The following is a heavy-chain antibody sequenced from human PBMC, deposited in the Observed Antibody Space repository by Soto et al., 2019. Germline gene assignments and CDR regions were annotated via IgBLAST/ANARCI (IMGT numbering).Heavy chain of an antibody. V-gene: IGHV3-21*01. CDR2: ISSSSSYI. D-gene: IGHD3-9*01. Sequence: EVQLVESGGGLVKPGGSLRLSCAASGFTFSSYSMNWVRQAPGKGLEWVSSISSSSSYIYYADSVKGRFTISRDNAKNSLYLQMNSLRAEDTAVYYCARDGRYFDWLLEFGYFDYWGQGTLVTVSS. CDR3: ARDGRYFDWLLEFGYFDY. J-gene: IGHJ4*02. CDR1: GFTFSSYS.